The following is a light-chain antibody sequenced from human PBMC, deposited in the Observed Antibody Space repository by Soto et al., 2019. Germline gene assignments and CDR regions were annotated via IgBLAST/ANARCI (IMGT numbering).Light chain of an antibody. CDR3: QQYDTYST. J-gene: IGKJ1*01. Sequence: DIQMTQSPSTLSASVGDRVTITCRASQSISNCLAWYQQKPGKAPNLLIYDASSLEGGVPSRFSDSGSGTEFTLIISSLQPDDFATYYCQQYDTYSTFGQGTKVEIK. CDR2: DAS. V-gene: IGKV1-5*01. CDR1: QSISNC.